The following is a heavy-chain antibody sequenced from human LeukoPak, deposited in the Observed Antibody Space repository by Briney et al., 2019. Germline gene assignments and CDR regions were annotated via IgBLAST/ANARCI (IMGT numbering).Heavy chain of an antibody. J-gene: IGHJ4*02. CDR3: TRGKGDQGWY. Sequence: GGSLRLSCAASGFTFDDYGMSWFRQAPGKGLERVGFIRSKPYGGTTEYAASVKGRFTISRDDSKSIAYLQMNSLKTEDTAVYYCTRGKGDQGWYWGQGTLVTVSS. CDR2: IRSKPYGGTT. D-gene: IGHD2-15*01. CDR1: GFTFDDYG. V-gene: IGHV3-49*03.